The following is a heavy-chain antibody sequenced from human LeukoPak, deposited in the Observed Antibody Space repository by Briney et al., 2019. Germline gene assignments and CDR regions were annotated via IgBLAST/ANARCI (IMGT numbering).Heavy chain of an antibody. CDR1: GGSISSYY. CDR3: ARGAPQYYDFWSGYPTLDY. D-gene: IGHD3-3*01. J-gene: IGHJ4*02. Sequence: SETLSLTCTVSGGSISSYYWSWIRQPPGKGLEWIGYIYYSGSTNYNPSLKSRVTISVDTSKNQFSLKLSSVTAADTAVYYCARGAPQYYDFWSGYPTLDYWGQGTLVTVSS. V-gene: IGHV4-59*01. CDR2: IYYSGST.